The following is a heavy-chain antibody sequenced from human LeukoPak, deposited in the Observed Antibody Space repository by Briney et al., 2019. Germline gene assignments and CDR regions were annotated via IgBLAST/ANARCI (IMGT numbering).Heavy chain of an antibody. J-gene: IGHJ4*02. V-gene: IGHV3-7*01. D-gene: IGHD1-1*01. CDR3: ARSTAGFDY. CDR2: IKADGSKI. CDR1: GFIFTNYW. Sequence: AGGSLRLSCGASGFIFTNYWMNWVRQAPGKGLEWVASIKADGSKIYYVDSVKGRFTISRDNAKNSLSLQMSSLRAEDTAVYYCARSTAGFDYWGQGTLVTVSS.